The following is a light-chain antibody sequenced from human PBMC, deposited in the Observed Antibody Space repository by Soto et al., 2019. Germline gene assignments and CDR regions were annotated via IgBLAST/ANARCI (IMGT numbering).Light chain of an antibody. V-gene: IGKV3-15*01. Sequence: EIVLTQSPGTLSLSPGERATLSCRASQSISSNLAWYQQKPGQAPRLLINGTSTRATGIPARFSGSGSGTEFTLTISSLQSEDFAVYYCQKYNNWPSITFGQGTRLEIK. CDR3: QKYNNWPSIT. CDR2: GTS. CDR1: QSISSN. J-gene: IGKJ5*01.